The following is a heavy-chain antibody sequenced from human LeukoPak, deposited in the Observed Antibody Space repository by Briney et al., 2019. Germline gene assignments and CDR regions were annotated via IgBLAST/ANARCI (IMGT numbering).Heavy chain of an antibody. Sequence: GRSLRLSRAASGFTSDDYATYWVRPGPGEGLGWVSGISWISGSTGYADSVKGRFTISRDNAKNSLYLQMNSLRAEDTALYYCAKGNDYSNLNWFVPWGQGALVTVSS. V-gene: IGHV3-9*02. CDR3: AKGNDYSNLNWFVP. CDR2: ISWISGST. CDR1: GFTSDDYA. J-gene: IGHJ5*02. D-gene: IGHD4-11*01.